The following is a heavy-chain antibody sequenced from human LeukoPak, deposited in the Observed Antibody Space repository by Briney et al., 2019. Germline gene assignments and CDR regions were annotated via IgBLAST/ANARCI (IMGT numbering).Heavy chain of an antibody. V-gene: IGHV1-46*01. Sequence: ASVKVSCKASGYTFTNYYLHWVRQAPGQGLEWLGIINPSGGSSGGSTTYAQKFQSRVTMTRDTSTSTVYMELSNLRSEDTAVYYCARGGYIYGSFDNWGQGTLVTVSS. CDR1: GYTFTNYY. CDR2: INPSGGSSGGST. J-gene: IGHJ4*02. CDR3: ARGGYIYGSFDN. D-gene: IGHD5-18*01.